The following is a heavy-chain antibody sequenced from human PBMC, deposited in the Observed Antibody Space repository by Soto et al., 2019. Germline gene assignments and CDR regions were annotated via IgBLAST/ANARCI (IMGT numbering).Heavy chain of an antibody. CDR2: IDWDDDK. CDR3: ARIFARYTFPNAFDI. J-gene: IGHJ3*02. D-gene: IGHD1-20*01. Sequence: GSGPTLVNPTQTLTLTCTFSGFSLSTSGMCVSWIRQPPGKALEWLARIDWDDDKYYSTSLKTRLTISKDTSKNQVVLTMTNMDPVDTATYYCARIFARYTFPNAFDIWGQGTMVTVSS. CDR1: GFSLSTSGMC. V-gene: IGHV2-70*11.